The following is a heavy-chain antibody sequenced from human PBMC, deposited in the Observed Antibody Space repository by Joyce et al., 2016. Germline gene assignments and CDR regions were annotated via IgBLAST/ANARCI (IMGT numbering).Heavy chain of an antibody. CDR2: IPSNGNS. V-gene: IGHV3-21*01. Sequence: EVQLVESGGGLVKPGGSLRLSCEASGFTFSRYNMNWVRQAPGKGLEWVTSIPSNGNSYYADSVKGRFTISRDNAKNSLFLQMNSLRAEDTAIYYCARDDGGDGYSYNGLDVWGQGTTVTVSS. D-gene: IGHD5-24*01. J-gene: IGHJ6*02. CDR1: GFTFSRYN. CDR3: ARDDGGDGYSYNGLDV.